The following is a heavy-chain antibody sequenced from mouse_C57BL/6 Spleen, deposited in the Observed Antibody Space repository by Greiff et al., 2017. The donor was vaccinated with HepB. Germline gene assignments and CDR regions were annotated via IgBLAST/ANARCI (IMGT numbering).Heavy chain of an antibody. D-gene: IGHD2-3*01. J-gene: IGHJ3*01. V-gene: IGHV1-26*01. CDR3: ARDGYYEAY. CDR1: GYTFTDYY. Sequence: EVQLQQSGPELVKPGASVKISCKASGYTFTDYYMNWVKQSHGKSLEWIGDINPNNGGTSYNQKFKGKATLTVDKSSSTAYMELRSLTSEDSAGYYCARDGYYEAYWGQGTLVTVSA. CDR2: INPNNGGT.